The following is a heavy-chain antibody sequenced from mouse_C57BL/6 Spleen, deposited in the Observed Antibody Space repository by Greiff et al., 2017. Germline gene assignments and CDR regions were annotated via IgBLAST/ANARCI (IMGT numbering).Heavy chain of an antibody. CDR1: GYTFTDYN. Sequence: VQLQQSGPELVKPGASVKMSCKASGYTFTDYNMHWVKQSHGKSLEWIGDINPNNGGTSYNQKFKGKATLTVNKSSSTAYMGLRSLTSEDSAVYYCARYHGKGVDDWGQGTLVTVSA. CDR3: ARYHGKGVDD. J-gene: IGHJ3*01. D-gene: IGHD2-1*01. CDR2: INPNNGGT. V-gene: IGHV1-22*01.